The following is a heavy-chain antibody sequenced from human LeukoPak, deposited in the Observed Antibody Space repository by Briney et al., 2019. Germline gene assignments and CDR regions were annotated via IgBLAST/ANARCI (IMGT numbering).Heavy chain of an antibody. CDR2: ISYDGSNK. V-gene: IGHV3-30*04. CDR3: AKDQGRGFSSVYYFDY. D-gene: IGHD6-25*01. Sequence: GRSLRLSCAASGFTFSSYAMHWVRQAPGKGLEWVAVISYDGSNKYYADSVKGRFTISRDNSKNTLYLQMNSLRAEDTAVYYCAKDQGRGFSSVYYFDYWGQGSLVTVSS. J-gene: IGHJ4*02. CDR1: GFTFSSYA.